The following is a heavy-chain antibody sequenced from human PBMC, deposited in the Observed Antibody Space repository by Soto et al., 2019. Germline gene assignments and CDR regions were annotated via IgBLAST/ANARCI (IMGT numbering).Heavy chain of an antibody. CDR3: AHLTITYGGVIGLDAFDT. Sequence: TLSLTCTVSGGSVSSGSYYWSWVRQPPGKALEWVAVIYWDNDKRYNPSLNSRLSITKDTSRNQVVLTMTNMDLVDTGTYFCAHLTITYGGVIGLDAFDTWGQGTLVTVSS. D-gene: IGHD3-16*02. CDR1: GGSVSSGSYY. V-gene: IGHV2-5*08. CDR2: IYWDNDK. J-gene: IGHJ3*02.